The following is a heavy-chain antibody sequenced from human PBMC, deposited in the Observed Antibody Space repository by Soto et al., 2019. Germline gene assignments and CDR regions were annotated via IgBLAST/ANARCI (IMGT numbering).Heavy chain of an antibody. V-gene: IGHV2-5*01. D-gene: IGHD6-13*01. J-gene: IGHJ5*02. CDR1: GFSLSTSGVG. Sequence: SGPTLVNPTQTLTLTCTFSGFSLSTSGVGVGWIRQPPGKALEWLALIYWNDDKRYSPSLKSRLTITKDTSKNQVVLTMTNMDPVDTATYYCARRIAADARIFCFDPCGQRTLVTVSS. CDR2: IYWNDDK. CDR3: ARRIAADARIFCFDP.